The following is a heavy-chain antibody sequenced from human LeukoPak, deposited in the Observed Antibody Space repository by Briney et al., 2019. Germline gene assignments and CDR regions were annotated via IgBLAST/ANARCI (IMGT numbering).Heavy chain of an antibody. Sequence: GGSLRLSCTVSGFTVSSNPMSWVRQAPGKGLEWVSFIYSDNTHYSDSVKGRFTISRDNPKNTLYLQMNSLRAEDTAVYYCTASPLGCCSGNSCQGLDYWGQGTMVTVSS. CDR1: GFTVSSNP. J-gene: IGHJ4*02. CDR2: IYSDNT. CDR3: TASPLGCCSGNSCQGLDY. V-gene: IGHV3-53*01. D-gene: IGHD2-2*01.